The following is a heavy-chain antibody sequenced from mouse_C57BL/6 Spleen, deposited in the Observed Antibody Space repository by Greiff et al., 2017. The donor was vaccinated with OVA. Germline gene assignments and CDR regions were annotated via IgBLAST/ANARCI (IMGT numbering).Heavy chain of an antibody. V-gene: IGHV1-59*01. CDR2: IDPSDSYT. CDR1: GYTFTSYW. Sequence: VQLQQPGAELVRPGTSVKLSCKASGYTFTSYWMHWVKQRPGQGLEWIGVIDPSDSYTNYNQKFKGKATLTVDTSSSTAYMQLSSLTSEDSAVYYCARYYGSSYGYFDVWGTGTTVTVSS. J-gene: IGHJ1*03. D-gene: IGHD1-1*01. CDR3: ARYYGSSYGYFDV.